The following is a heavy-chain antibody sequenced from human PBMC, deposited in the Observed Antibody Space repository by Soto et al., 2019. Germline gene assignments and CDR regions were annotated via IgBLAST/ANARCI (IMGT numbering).Heavy chain of an antibody. CDR3: ATMIRGLIHWLDP. Sequence: QVQLVQSGAEVKRPGASVKVSCKASGDTFSNFDFNWVRQATGQGPEWMGWMYPNNGQTAYARTFQGRVTMTWNSSTSTAYMELSSLTSEDTAAYYCATMIRGLIHWLDPWGQGTLVTVSS. J-gene: IGHJ5*02. V-gene: IGHV1-8*01. CDR2: MYPNNGQT. D-gene: IGHD3-16*01. CDR1: GDTFSNFD.